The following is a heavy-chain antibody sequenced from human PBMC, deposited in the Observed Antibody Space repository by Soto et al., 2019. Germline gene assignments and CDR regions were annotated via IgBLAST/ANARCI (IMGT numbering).Heavy chain of an antibody. D-gene: IGHD1-7*01. Sequence: GGSLRLSCAASGFTFSDHYMDWVRQAPGKGLEWVGRTRNKANSYTTEYAASVKGRFTISRDDSKNSLYLQMNSLKTEDTAVYYCAREGGRSMYNWNYGAFDIWGQGTMVTVSS. CDR1: GFTFSDHY. V-gene: IGHV3-72*01. CDR2: TRNKANSYTT. CDR3: AREGGRSMYNWNYGAFDI. J-gene: IGHJ3*02.